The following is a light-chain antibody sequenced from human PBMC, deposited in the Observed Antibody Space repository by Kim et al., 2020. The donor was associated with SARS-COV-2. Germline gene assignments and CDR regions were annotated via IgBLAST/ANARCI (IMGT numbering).Light chain of an antibody. V-gene: IGKV1-17*03. Sequence: DIQMTQSPSAMSASVGDRVTITCRASQDISNYLAWFQQSPGKVPERLIYAASSLQSGVPSRFSGSGSGTEFTLTISRLQPEDFATYYCLQHKTYPYTFGQGTKLEI. J-gene: IGKJ2*01. CDR1: QDISNY. CDR3: LQHKTYPYT. CDR2: AAS.